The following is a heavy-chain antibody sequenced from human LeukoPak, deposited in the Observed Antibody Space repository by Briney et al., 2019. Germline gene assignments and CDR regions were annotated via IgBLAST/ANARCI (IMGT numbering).Heavy chain of an antibody. CDR1: GFTFSACW. V-gene: IGHV3-7*01. Sequence: GGSLRLSCEASGFTFSACWMSWVRQAPGKGLEWVANIKEDGSEVYYVDSVKGRFTISRDNAKKSLHLLMISLRAEDTAVYYCVKDRGAVTTELDYWGQGTLVTVSS. CDR2: IKEDGSEV. D-gene: IGHD4-17*01. CDR3: VKDRGAVTTELDY. J-gene: IGHJ4*02.